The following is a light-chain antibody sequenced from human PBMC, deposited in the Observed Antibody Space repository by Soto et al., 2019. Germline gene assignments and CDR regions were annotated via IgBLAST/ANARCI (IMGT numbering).Light chain of an antibody. V-gene: IGKV3-20*01. J-gene: IGKJ2*01. CDR1: QSVRNNY. CDR3: QQYGSSPPYT. CDR2: GSS. Sequence: EVVLTQSPGTLSLSPGERAILSCRASQSVRNNYLAWYQQKPGQSPKLLIFGSSDRATGIPDRFSGSGSGTDFTLTISRLEPEDFAVYYCQQYGSSPPYTFGQGTKLEIK.